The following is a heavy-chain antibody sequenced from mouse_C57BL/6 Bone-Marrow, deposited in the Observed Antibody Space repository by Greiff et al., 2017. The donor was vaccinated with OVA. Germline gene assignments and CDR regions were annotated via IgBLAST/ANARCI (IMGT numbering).Heavy chain of an antibody. Sequence: VMLVESGPGLVQPSQSLSITCTVSGFSLTSYGVHWVRQSPGKGLEWLGVIWRGGSTDYNAAFMSRLSITKDNSKSQVFFKMNSLQADDTAIYYCAKRGGDGYFYAMDYWGQGTSVTVSS. CDR3: AKRGGDGYFYAMDY. J-gene: IGHJ4*01. V-gene: IGHV2-5*01. CDR2: IWRGGST. CDR1: GFSLTSYG. D-gene: IGHD2-3*01.